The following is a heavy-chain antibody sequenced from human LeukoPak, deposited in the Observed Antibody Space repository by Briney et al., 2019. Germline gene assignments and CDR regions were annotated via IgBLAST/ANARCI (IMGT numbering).Heavy chain of an antibody. D-gene: IGHD4-23*01. Sequence: PGGSLRLSCAASGFSFSRYWMHWVRQAPGKGLVWISRIKSDGSITNYADSVRGRFTVSRDNAKNTLYLQMNSLRAEDTAVYHCASFSYGGNNHVAWGEGTPVTVSS. CDR1: GFSFSRYW. CDR3: ASFSYGGNNHVA. V-gene: IGHV3-74*01. CDR2: IKSDGSIT. J-gene: IGHJ1*01.